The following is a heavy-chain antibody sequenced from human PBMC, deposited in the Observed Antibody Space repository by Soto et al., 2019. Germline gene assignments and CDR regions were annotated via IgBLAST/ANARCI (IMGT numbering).Heavy chain of an antibody. CDR2: INSYNGNT. V-gene: IGHV1-18*01. CDR3: AREVSRKGIAY. J-gene: IGHJ4*02. CDR1: GYTFTSYA. D-gene: IGHD3-10*01. Sequence: GASVKVSCKASGYTFTSYAITWVRQAPGQGLEWVAWINSYNGNTNYAQNLQGRVTLTTDTSTSTAYMELRSLRSDDTAVYYCAREVSRKGIAYWGQGTLVTVSS.